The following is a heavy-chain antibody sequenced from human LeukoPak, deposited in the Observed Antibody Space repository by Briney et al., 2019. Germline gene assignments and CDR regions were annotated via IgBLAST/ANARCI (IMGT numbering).Heavy chain of an antibody. CDR3: ARGDILTGYSY. J-gene: IGHJ4*02. V-gene: IGHV4-34*01. CDR1: GGSFRGYY. D-gene: IGHD3-9*01. CDR2: INHRGST. Sequence: PSETLSLTCAVYGGSFRGYYWSWIRQPPGKGLEWIGEINHRGSTKYNPSLKSRVTISVDTSKNQFSLNLRSATAADTVVYYCARGDILTGYSYWGQGTLVTVSS.